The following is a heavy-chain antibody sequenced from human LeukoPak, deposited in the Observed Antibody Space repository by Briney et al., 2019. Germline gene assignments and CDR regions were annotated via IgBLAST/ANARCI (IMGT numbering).Heavy chain of an antibody. Sequence: GSSVKVSCKASGGTFSSYAISWVRQAPGQGLEWMGGIIPIFGTANYAQKFQGRVTITADESTSTAYMELSSLRSEDTAVYYCARGTLWFGEVDAFDIWGQGTMVTVSS. CDR1: GGTFSSYA. J-gene: IGHJ3*02. CDR3: ARGTLWFGEVDAFDI. CDR2: IIPIFGTA. V-gene: IGHV1-69*01. D-gene: IGHD3-10*01.